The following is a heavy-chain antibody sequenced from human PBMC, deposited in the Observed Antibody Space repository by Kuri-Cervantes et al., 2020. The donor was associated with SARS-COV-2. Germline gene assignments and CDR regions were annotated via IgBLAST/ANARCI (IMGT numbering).Heavy chain of an antibody. V-gene: IGHV4-59*12. CDR2: IYYSGST. CDR1: GGSISSYY. D-gene: IGHD3-3*01. CDR3: ARGTGSYYDFWSGSNFDY. J-gene: IGHJ4*02. Sequence: SETLSLTCTVSGGSISSYYWSWIRQPPGEGLEWIGYIYYSGSTNYNPSLKSRVTISVDTSKNQFSLKLSSVTAADTAVYYCARGTGSYYDFWSGSNFDYWGQGTLVTVSS.